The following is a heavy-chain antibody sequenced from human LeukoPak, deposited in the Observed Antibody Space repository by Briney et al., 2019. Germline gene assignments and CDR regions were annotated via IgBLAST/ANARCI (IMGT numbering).Heavy chain of an antibody. J-gene: IGHJ3*02. D-gene: IGHD3-22*01. V-gene: IGHV4-34*01. CDR2: INHSGST. Sequence: SETLSLTCAVYGGSFSGCYWSWIRQPPGKGLEWIGEINHSGSTNYNPSLKSRVTISVDTSKNQFSLKLSSVTAADTAVYYCARLPTYYDSSGYYREDIWGQGTMVTVSS. CDR1: GGSFSGCY. CDR3: ARLPTYYDSSGYYREDI.